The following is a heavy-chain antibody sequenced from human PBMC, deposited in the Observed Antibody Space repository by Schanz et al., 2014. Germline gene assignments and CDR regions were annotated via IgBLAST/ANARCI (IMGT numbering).Heavy chain of an antibody. CDR2: IGYDGSEK. D-gene: IGHD3-10*01. CDR1: GLNFDYYG. Sequence: VQLVESGGDLVKPGGSLRLSCATSGLNFDYYGMNWVRQAPGKGLEWVANIGYDGSEKYYVDSVKGRFTISRDNSKDTLYLQMSGLTPEDTAVYYCARGPIPIQGVPMDFWGQGTLVTDSS. CDR3: ARGPIPIQGVPMDF. V-gene: IGHV3-33*01. J-gene: IGHJ4*02.